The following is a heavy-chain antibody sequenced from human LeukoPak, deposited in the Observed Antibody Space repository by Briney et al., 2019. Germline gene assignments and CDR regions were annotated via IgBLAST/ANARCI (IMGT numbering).Heavy chain of an antibody. D-gene: IGHD6-19*01. J-gene: IGHJ5*02. CDR2: IYTSGST. CDR1: GGSISSYY. Sequence: SETLSLTCTVSGGSISSYYWSWIRQPAGKGLEWIGRIYTSGSTNYNPSLKTRVPMSVDTSKNQFPLKLSSVTPADTAVYYCAREEIAVAGTDWFDPWGQGTLVTVSS. V-gene: IGHV4-4*07. CDR3: AREEIAVAGTDWFDP.